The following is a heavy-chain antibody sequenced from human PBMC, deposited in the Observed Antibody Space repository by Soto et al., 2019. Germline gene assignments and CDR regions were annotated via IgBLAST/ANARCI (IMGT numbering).Heavy chain of an antibody. D-gene: IGHD2-15*01. CDR2: ISVSSSAT. V-gene: IGHV3-23*01. CDR1: GFTFTNYA. J-gene: IGHJ4*02. Sequence: SGGSLRLSCATSGFTFTNYAMSWVRQAPGEVLEWLATISVSSSATFYADSVKGRFTLSRDNSKDTLYLQMNSLRAEDTAVYYCAKGGSAYCSGGSCYHPFDYWGQGTLVTVSS. CDR3: AKGGSAYCSGGSCYHPFDY.